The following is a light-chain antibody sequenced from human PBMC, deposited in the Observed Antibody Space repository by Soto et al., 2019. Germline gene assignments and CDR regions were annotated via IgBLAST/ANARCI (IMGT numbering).Light chain of an antibody. CDR3: QQYYRSSIT. V-gene: IGKV1-5*01. Sequence: DIQMTQSPSTLSASVGDSVTITCRASQSISSWLAWYQQKPGKAPKLLIYDASTLERGVPSRFSGTGSGTEFTLTISSLQPDDFATYYCQQYYRSSITFGQGTRLEIK. CDR1: QSISSW. CDR2: DAS. J-gene: IGKJ5*01.